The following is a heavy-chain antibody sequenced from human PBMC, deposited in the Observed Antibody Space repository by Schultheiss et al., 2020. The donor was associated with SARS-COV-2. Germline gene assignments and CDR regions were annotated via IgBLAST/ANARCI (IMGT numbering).Heavy chain of an antibody. CDR3: ARDPQAYLLGATESFDY. J-gene: IGHJ4*02. CDR2: ISYDGNLE. Sequence: GGSLRLSCAASGFTFSSYGMHWVRQAPGKGLEWVAVISYDGNLEFYADSVKGRFTISRDNSKNTLYLQMNSLRAEDTAVYYCARDPQAYLLGATESFDYWGQGTLVTVSS. V-gene: IGHV3-30*03. D-gene: IGHD1-26*01. CDR1: GFTFSSYG.